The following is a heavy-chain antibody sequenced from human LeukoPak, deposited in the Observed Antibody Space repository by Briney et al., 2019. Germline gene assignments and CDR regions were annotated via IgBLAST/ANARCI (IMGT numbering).Heavy chain of an antibody. Sequence: ASVTVSCKASGYTFTAYTIHWVRQAPGQGVEWMGWISPGNGGADYAQKFQGRVTMTRDTSSSSVYMDLSGLRSDDTAFYYCARRTAGMAMDYWGQGTLVTVSS. CDR1: GYTFTAYT. CDR2: ISPGNGGA. D-gene: IGHD5-24*01. V-gene: IGHV1-2*02. J-gene: IGHJ4*02. CDR3: ARRTAGMAMDY.